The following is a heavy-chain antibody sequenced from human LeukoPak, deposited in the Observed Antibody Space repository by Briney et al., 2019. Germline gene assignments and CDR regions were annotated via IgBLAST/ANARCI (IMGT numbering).Heavy chain of an antibody. CDR1: GGTFSSYA. CDR2: IIPIFGTA. Sequence: GASVQVSCKASGGTFSSYAISWVRQAPGQGLEWMGGIIPIFGTANYAQKFQGRVTITADESTSTAYMELSSLRSEDTAVYYCTRGGRRFLEWDPGFVVYYYYGMDVWGQGTTVTVSS. D-gene: IGHD3-3*01. V-gene: IGHV1-69*13. CDR3: TRGGRRFLEWDPGFVVYYYYGMDV. J-gene: IGHJ6*02.